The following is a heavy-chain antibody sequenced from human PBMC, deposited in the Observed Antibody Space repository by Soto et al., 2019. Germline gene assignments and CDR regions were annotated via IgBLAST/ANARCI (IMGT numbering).Heavy chain of an antibody. D-gene: IGHD3-22*01. CDR3: ARGIAMKLVVHSDASDKYYLDS. Sequence: PSETLSLTCAVYGGSFSGYYWSWIRHPPGKGLEWIGEINHSGSTNYNPSLKSRVTISVDTSKNQFSLKMTSVAAADTAMYYCARGIAMKLVVHSDASDKYYLDSWGQGTLVTVSS. J-gene: IGHJ4*02. CDR1: GGSFSGYY. CDR2: INHSGST. V-gene: IGHV4-34*01.